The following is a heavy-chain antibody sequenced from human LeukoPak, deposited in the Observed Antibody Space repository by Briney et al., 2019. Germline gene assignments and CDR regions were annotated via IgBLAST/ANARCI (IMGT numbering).Heavy chain of an antibody. V-gene: IGHV4-59*12. J-gene: IGHJ5*02. CDR3: VGEPGYCSGGSCYGGWFDP. CDR1: GGSLSSYY. Sequence: TSETLSLTCTVSGGSLSSYYWSWIRQPPGKGLEWIGYISNSGSTNYNPSLKSRVTISPDRSKNQFSLKLTSVTAADTAVYYCVGEPGYCSGGSCYGGWFDPWGQGTLVTVSS. CDR2: ISNSGST. D-gene: IGHD2-15*01.